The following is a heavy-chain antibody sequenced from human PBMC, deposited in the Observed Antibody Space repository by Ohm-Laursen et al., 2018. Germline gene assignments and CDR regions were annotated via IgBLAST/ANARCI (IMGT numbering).Heavy chain of an antibody. J-gene: IGHJ4*02. CDR2: INHRGTT. V-gene: IGHV4-34*01. Sequence: SDTLSLTCTVYGESFSGSYCSWIRQPPGKGLEWIGEINHRGTTNYKSSLKSRVTISVDTSKNQFSLDLTSVTAADTAVYYCVRGGPGGTPDDYWGQGTLVTVSS. CDR3: VRGGPGGTPDDY. D-gene: IGHD1-7*01. CDR1: GESFSGSY.